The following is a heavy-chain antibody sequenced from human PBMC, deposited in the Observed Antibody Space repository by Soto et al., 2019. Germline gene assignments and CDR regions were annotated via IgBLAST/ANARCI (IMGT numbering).Heavy chain of an antibody. CDR2: TSYEGGTK. D-gene: IGHD3-9*01. Sequence: QVLLVESGGGVVQPGGSLRLSCTASGFTFNTHAMHWVRQAPGKGLEGVAVTSYEGGTKYYAGYAEGRLTIARDNSKHTPSMQMHRLSAEDTSVYSCAKHFTGFSYYFDHMGQRTLGTVSS. CDR3: AKHFTGFSYYFDH. CDR1: GFTFNTHA. J-gene: IGHJ4*02. V-gene: IGHV3-30-3*02.